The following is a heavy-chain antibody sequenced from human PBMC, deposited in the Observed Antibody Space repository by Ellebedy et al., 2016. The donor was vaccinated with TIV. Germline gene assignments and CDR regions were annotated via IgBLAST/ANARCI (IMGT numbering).Heavy chain of an antibody. CDR2: ISPLDSDR. J-gene: IGHJ4*02. D-gene: IGHD4-23*01. CDR1: GYSFTSYW. Sequence: GESLKISCKASGYSFTSYWIGWVRQMPGKGLEWMGVISPLDSDRRYSPSFQGQVTISADKDIDTAYLQWSSLKASDSAMYYCARPYGGGSDYLDFWGQGTLVTVSS. CDR3: ARPYGGGSDYLDF. V-gene: IGHV5-51*01.